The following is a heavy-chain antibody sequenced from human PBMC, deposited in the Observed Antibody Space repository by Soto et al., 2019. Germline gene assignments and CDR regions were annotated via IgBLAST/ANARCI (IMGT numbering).Heavy chain of an antibody. V-gene: IGHV1-3*04. J-gene: IGHJ4*02. D-gene: IGHD2-15*01. CDR1: GYTFTNFV. CDR2: INTGNGNT. Sequence: QVQLVQAGAEVKKPGASVKVSCKASGYTFTNFVIHWVRQAPGQSLEWMGWINTGNGNTKYSQKFQGRVIISRATSASTAYMELSSLTSEDTAVYYCARDYPYCTGGSCLGYWGQGTLVIVSS. CDR3: ARDYPYCTGGSCLGY.